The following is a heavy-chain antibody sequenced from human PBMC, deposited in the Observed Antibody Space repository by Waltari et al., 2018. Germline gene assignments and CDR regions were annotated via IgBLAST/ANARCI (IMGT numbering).Heavy chain of an antibody. CDR1: GGSIGSTIYY. Sequence: QLQLQESGPGLVKPSETLSLTCTVSGGSIGSTIYYWGWIRQPPGKGLEWIGSISYSGTTYYNPSLKSRVTISIDTSKKQFSLKVSSVTAADTAVYHCAKSVVASTGFDPWGQGTLVTVSS. V-gene: IGHV4-39*01. CDR3: AKSVVASTGFDP. CDR2: ISYSGTT. D-gene: IGHD2-2*01. J-gene: IGHJ5*02.